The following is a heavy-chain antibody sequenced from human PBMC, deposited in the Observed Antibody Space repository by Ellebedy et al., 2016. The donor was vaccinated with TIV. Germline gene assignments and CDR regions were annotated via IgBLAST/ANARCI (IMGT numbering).Heavy chain of an antibody. Sequence: GGSLRLXXAASGFTFSDYYMSWIRQAPGKGLEWISYISGGGYSINYADSVKGRFTISRDNVKNSLYLQMNNLRDEDTAAYYCAKSPETSAVGSFDVWGQGTLVTVSS. CDR2: ISGGGYSI. D-gene: IGHD2-2*01. CDR1: GFTFSDYY. J-gene: IGHJ3*01. V-gene: IGHV3-11*01. CDR3: AKSPETSAVGSFDV.